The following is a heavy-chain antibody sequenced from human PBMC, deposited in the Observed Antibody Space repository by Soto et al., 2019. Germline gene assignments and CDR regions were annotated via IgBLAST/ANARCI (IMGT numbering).Heavy chain of an antibody. J-gene: IGHJ5*02. V-gene: IGHV3-48*01. CDR2: ISSSSSTI. CDR3: AREDSSSWLNWFDP. Sequence: SLRLSCAASGFTFSSYSMNWVRQAPGKGLEWVSYISSSSSTIYYADSVKGRFTISRDNAKNSLYLQMNSLRAEDTAVYYCAREDSSSWLNWFDPWGQGTLVTVSS. CDR1: GFTFSSYS. D-gene: IGHD6-13*01.